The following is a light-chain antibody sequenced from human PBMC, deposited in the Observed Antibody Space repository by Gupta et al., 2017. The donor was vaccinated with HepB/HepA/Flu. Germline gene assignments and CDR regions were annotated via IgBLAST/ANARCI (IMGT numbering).Light chain of an antibody. CDR1: QSLAYSDEITF. CDR2: QGS. V-gene: IGKV2-30*01. J-gene: IGKJ2*01. CDR3: KQHLQWPNT. Sequence: DVVMTQSPLSLSVILGQPASISCRSSQSLAYSDEITFLNWFQQRPGQSPRRLIYQGSNRDSGVPDRFSGSGSGTDFTLKISSVEAEDVGVYYCKQHLQWPNTFGQGTKVEMK.